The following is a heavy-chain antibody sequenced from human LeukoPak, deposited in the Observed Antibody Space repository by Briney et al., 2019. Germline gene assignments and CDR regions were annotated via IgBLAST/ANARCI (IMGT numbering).Heavy chain of an antibody. Sequence: ASVKVSCKASGYTFTSYGISWVRQAPGQGLEWMGWISAYNGNTNYAQKLQGRVTMTTDTSTSTAYMELRSLRSDDTAVYYCAXGADYYDSSGYDGLDAFDXWGQGTMATV. CDR1: GYTFTSYG. J-gene: IGHJ3*02. D-gene: IGHD3-22*01. CDR2: ISAYNGNT. V-gene: IGHV1-18*01. CDR3: AXGADYYDSSGYDGLDAFDX.